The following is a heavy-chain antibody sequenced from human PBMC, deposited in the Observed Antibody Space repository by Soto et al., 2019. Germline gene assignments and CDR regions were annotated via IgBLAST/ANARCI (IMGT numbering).Heavy chain of an antibody. V-gene: IGHV3-23*01. CDR2: ISGSGGST. D-gene: IGHD1-26*01. CDR3: ARALGNWVRHQYYFDY. J-gene: IGHJ4*02. CDR1: GFTFSSYA. Sequence: PGGSLRLSCAASGFTFSSYAMSWVRQAPGKGLEWVSAISGSGGSTYYADSVKGRFTISRDNSKNTLYLQMNSLRSEDTAVYYCARALGNWVRHQYYFDYWGQGTLVTVSS.